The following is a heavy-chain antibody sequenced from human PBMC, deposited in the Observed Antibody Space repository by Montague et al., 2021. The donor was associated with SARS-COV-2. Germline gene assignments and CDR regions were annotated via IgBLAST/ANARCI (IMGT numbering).Heavy chain of an antibody. CDR3: ARDYKGYCSGGSCSYYYYGMDV. J-gene: IGHJ6*02. D-gene: IGHD2-15*01. CDR1: GGSISSGSYY. Sequence: TLSLTCTVSGGSISSGSYYWSWIRQPAGKGLEWIGRIYTSGSTNYNPSLKSRVTISVDTSKNQFSLKLSSVTAADTAVYYCARDYKGYCSGGSCSYYYYGMDVWGQGTTVTGSS. V-gene: IGHV4-61*02. CDR2: IYTSGST.